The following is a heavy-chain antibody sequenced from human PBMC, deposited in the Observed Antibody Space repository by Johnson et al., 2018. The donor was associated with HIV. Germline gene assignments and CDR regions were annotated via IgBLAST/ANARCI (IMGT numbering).Heavy chain of an antibody. V-gene: IGHV3-30*03. CDR1: GFTFSSYD. D-gene: IGHD4-23*01. Sequence: QVKLVESGGGLVQPGGSLRLSCAASGFTFSSYDMHWVRQATGKGLEWVAFISYDGTNTYYADSVKGRFTISRDNSKNTLYLQMNSLRAEDTAVYYCARSSTVVTPHDIWGQGTMVTVS. CDR2: ISYDGTNT. CDR3: ARSSTVVTPHDI. J-gene: IGHJ3*02.